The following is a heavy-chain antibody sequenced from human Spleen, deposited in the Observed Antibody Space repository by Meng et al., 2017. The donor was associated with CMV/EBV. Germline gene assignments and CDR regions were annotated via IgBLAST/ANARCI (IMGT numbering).Heavy chain of an antibody. CDR2: IYYSGST. CDR3: ARDLGYFYFDH. J-gene: IGHJ4*02. CDR1: GGSISSYY. D-gene: IGHD5-18*01. V-gene: IGHV4-59*01. Sequence: GSLRLSCTVSGGSISSYYWSWIRQPPGKGLEWIGYIYYSGSTNYNPSLKSRVTISVDTSKNQFSLKLSSVTAADTAVYYCARDLGYFYFDHWGQGTLVTVSS.